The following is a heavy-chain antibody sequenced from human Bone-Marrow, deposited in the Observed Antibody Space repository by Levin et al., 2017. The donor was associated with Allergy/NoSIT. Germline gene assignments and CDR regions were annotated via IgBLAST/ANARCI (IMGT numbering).Heavy chain of an antibody. J-gene: IGHJ6*03. CDR3: ARDGDQYCSGGSCYHPPYDYYMDV. V-gene: IGHV4-31*03. D-gene: IGHD2-15*01. CDR1: GGSISSGGYY. CDR2: IYYSGST. Sequence: PSETLSLTCTVSGGSISSGGYYWSWIRQHPGKGLEWIGYIYYSGSTYYNPSLKSRVTISVDTSKNQFSLKLSSVTAADTAVYYCARDGDQYCSGGSCYHPPYDYYMDVWGKGTTVTVSS.